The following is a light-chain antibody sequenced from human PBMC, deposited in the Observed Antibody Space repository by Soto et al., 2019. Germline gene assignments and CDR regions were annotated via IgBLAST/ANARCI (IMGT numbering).Light chain of an antibody. CDR1: SSDVGGYNY. CDR3: SSYTSSLAV. CDR2: DVS. J-gene: IGLJ2*01. Sequence: QSVLTQPASVSGSPGQSITISCTGTSSDVGGYNYVSSYQQHPGKAPKLMIYDVSNRPSGVSNRFSGSKSGNTASLTISGLQAEDEADYYCSSYTSSLAVFGGGTKLTVL. V-gene: IGLV2-14*01.